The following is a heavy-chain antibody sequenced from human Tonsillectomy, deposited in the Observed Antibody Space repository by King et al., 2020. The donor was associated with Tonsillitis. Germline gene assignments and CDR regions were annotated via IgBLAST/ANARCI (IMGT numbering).Heavy chain of an antibody. V-gene: IGHV3-23*04. CDR1: GFSFSTYA. D-gene: IGHD2-15*01. CDR3: AKVYYGGYCSGGSCHPGVILSNHFDY. J-gene: IGHJ4*02. Sequence: VQLVESGGGLVQPGGSLRLSCAVSGFSFSTYAISWVRQNPGKGLEWVSTISGSGANTYHADSVKGRFTISRDNSKNTLYLQMNSLRAEDTAVYYCAKVYYGGYCSGGSCHPGVILSNHFDYWGQGTLVTVSS. CDR2: ISGSGANT.